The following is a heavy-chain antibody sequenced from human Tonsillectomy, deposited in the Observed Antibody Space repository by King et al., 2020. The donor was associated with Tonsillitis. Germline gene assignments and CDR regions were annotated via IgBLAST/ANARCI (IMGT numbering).Heavy chain of an antibody. Sequence: VQLVESGGGVVQPGRSLRLSCAASGFPFSSYGFHWVRQAPGKGLEWGAVISYDGSEKFYADSVKGRFPISRDNSINRVYLEMNSLRLEDTAVYYCARGLQWDHSTFFLDQWGQGTLVIVSS. CDR3: ARGLQWDHSTFFLDQ. D-gene: IGHD1-26*01. J-gene: IGHJ4*02. CDR1: GFPFSSYG. V-gene: IGHV3-30*13. CDR2: ISYDGSEK.